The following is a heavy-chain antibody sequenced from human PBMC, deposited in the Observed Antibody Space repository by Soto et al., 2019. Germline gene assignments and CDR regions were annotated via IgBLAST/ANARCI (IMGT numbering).Heavy chain of an antibody. CDR2: IIPMYGIT. Sequence: QVQLVQSGAEVKKPGSSVKVSCKTYGGSFSDYAINWVRQAPGQGLEWMGGIIPMYGITTYAPKFQGRVTITADESTRTAYMEVSSLRSEDTALFYCARGYRHGYFYALDVWGQGTTVTVSS. CDR1: GGSFSDYA. D-gene: IGHD5-18*01. J-gene: IGHJ6*02. V-gene: IGHV1-69*01. CDR3: ARGYRHGYFYALDV.